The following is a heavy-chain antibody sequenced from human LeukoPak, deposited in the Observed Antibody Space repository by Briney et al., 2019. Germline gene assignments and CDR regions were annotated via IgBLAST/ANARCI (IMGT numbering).Heavy chain of an antibody. D-gene: IGHD3-3*01. Sequence: GGSLRLSCAASGFTFSSYAMSWVRQAPGTGLEWVSAISGSGGSTYYADSVKGRFTISRDNSKNTLYLQMNSLRAEDTAVYYCAKRIRFLEWLLHDYWGQGTLVTVSS. J-gene: IGHJ4*02. CDR3: AKRIRFLEWLLHDY. CDR1: GFTFSSYA. CDR2: ISGSGGST. V-gene: IGHV3-23*01.